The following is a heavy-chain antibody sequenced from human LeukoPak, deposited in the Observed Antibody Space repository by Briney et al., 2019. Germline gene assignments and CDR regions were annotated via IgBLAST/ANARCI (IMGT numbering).Heavy chain of an antibody. J-gene: IGHJ4*02. CDR1: GFTFSSYA. V-gene: IGHV3-23*01. Sequence: WGSLRLSCAASGFTFSSYAMSCVRQAPGKGLYLVSAISGSGGSTYYADSVKVRFTISRDNSKNTLYLQMNSLRAEDTAVYFFFKHKTAYEILTGYYKPGGVPDYWGQGTLVTVSS. CDR2: ISGSGGST. D-gene: IGHD3-9*01. CDR3: FKHKTAYEILTGYYKPGGVPDY.